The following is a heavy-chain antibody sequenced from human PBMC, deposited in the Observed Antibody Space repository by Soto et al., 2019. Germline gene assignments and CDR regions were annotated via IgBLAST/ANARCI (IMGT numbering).Heavy chain of an antibody. V-gene: IGHV4-4*02. CDR2: IYHSGST. J-gene: IGHJ6*02. Sequence: SETLSLTCAVSGGSISSSNWWSWVRQPPGKGLEWIGEIYHSGSTNYNPSLKSRVTISVDKSKNQFSLKLSSVTAADTAVYSCASRGCSSTSCRYYYYYGMDVWGQGTTVTVSS. CDR1: GGSISSSNW. D-gene: IGHD2-2*01. CDR3: ASRGCSSTSCRYYYYYGMDV.